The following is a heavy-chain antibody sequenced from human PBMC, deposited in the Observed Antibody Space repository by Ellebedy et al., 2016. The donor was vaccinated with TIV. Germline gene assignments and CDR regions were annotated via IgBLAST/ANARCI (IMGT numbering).Heavy chain of an antibody. CDR1: GFTFSSYA. CDR2: ISGSGGGSA. V-gene: IGHV3-23*01. Sequence: GGSLRLSXVASGFTFSSYAMSWVRQAPGKGLEWVSVISGSGGGSAYYADSVKGRFTISRDDSKYTLYLQMDSLRVEDTAVYYCAKDPEYYYDSSGYFYYWGQGTLVTVSS. CDR3: AKDPEYYYDSSGYFYY. D-gene: IGHD3-22*01. J-gene: IGHJ4*02.